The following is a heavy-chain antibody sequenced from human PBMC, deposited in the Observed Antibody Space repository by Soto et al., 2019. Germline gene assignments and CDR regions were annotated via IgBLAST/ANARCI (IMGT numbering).Heavy chain of an antibody. CDR1: GFAFSTYW. D-gene: IGHD1-26*01. CDR2: MNPDGSQE. CDR3: ASGGWETPI. J-gene: IGHJ4*02. Sequence: GGSLRLSCAASGFAFSTYWMSWVRQAPGQGLEWVATMNPDGSQEYYVDSVKGRFTVSRDNAKKSLYLQMNSLRDEDTAVYYCASGGWETPIWGQGTPVTVYS. V-gene: IGHV3-7*03.